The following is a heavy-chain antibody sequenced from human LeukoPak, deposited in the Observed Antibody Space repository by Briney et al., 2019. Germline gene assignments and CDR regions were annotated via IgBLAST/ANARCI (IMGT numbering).Heavy chain of an antibody. V-gene: IGHV4-34*01. CDR1: GGSFSGYY. J-gene: IGHJ3*02. D-gene: IGHD3-22*01. CDR2: INHSGST. Sequence: SETLSLTCAVYGGSFSGYYWSWIRQPPGKGLEWIGEINHSGSTNYNPSLKSRVTISVDTSKNQFSLKLSSVTAADTAVYYCARGNYYDSRTYYRAFDIWGQGTMVTVSS. CDR3: ARGNYYDSRTYYRAFDI.